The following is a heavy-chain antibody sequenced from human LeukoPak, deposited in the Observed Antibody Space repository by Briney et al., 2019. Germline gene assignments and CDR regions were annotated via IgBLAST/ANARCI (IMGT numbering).Heavy chain of an antibody. CDR3: AIITSTTATPFDI. Sequence: GSLRLSCAASGFTFSDYYMSWIRQAPGKGLEWVSYISASSTIYYADSVKGRFTISRDNSKNTLYLQMNSLRAEDTAVYYCAIITSTTATPFDIWGQGTMVTVSS. D-gene: IGHD4-17*01. CDR2: ISASSTI. J-gene: IGHJ3*02. V-gene: IGHV3-69-1*01. CDR1: GFTFSDYY.